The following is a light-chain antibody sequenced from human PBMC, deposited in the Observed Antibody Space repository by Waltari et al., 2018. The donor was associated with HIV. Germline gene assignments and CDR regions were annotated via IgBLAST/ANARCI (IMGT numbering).Light chain of an antibody. CDR2: GAS. Sequence: EIVMTQSPATLSVSPGESARLSCRASQSVGTNLAWYQQKPGQAPRLVISGASTRASGIPARFSGSGSGTDFTLTIASLQSEDFALYYCQQYHDWPPYTFGQGTKLEI. CDR3: QQYHDWPPYT. V-gene: IGKV3-15*01. J-gene: IGKJ2*01. CDR1: QSVGTN.